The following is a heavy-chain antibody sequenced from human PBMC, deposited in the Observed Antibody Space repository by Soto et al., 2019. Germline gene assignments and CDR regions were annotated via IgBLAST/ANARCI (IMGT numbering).Heavy chain of an antibody. J-gene: IGHJ6*02. CDR3: ARDTPGPSPRWDV. V-gene: IGHV4-30-2*01. D-gene: IGHD3-10*01. CDR1: GASMSRGVLS. Sequence: KPSETRSRTWPVSGASMSRGVLSWTWIRQPPGKGLDWLGFIYYTGSTYYNPSLKSRVTLSVDRSKNQFSLNLPSVTAADTAMYFCARDTPGPSPRWDVWGQGTTVTV. CDR2: IYYTGST.